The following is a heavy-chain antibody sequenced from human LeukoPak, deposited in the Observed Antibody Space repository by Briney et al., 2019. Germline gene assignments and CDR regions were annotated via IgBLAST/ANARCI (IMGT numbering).Heavy chain of an antibody. Sequence: PGGSLRLSCEASGFTFSSYAMSWVRQAPGKGLEWVSGIIASGGGTYYADSVKGRFAISRDNSKNTLYLQMNSLRAEDTAVYYCAKRNDFWSGYYTLFFYFDYWGQGTLVTVSS. J-gene: IGHJ4*02. D-gene: IGHD3-3*01. CDR3: AKRNDFWSGYYTLFFYFDY. V-gene: IGHV3-23*01. CDR1: GFTFSSYA. CDR2: IIASGGGT.